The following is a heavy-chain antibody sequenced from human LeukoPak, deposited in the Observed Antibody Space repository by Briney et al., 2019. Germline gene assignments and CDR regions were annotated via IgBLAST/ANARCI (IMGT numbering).Heavy chain of an antibody. CDR2: IIPIFGTA. CDR1: GGTFSSHA. D-gene: IGHD4-17*01. Sequence: SVKVSCKASGGTFSSHAISWVRQAPGQGLEWMGGIIPIFGTANYAQKFQGRVTITTDESTSTAYMELSSLRSEDTAVYYCARDGDYGEYFQHWGQGTLVTVSS. CDR3: ARDGDYGEYFQH. V-gene: IGHV1-69*05. J-gene: IGHJ1*01.